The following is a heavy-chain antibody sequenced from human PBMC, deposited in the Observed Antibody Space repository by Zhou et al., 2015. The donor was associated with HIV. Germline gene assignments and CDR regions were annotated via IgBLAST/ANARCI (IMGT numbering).Heavy chain of an antibody. CDR3: ARDLTQLQRRGFDS. CDR1: GGSFSDHV. J-gene: IGHJ4*02. D-gene: IGHD1-1*01. Sequence: QVQLVQSGSEVKKPGSSVKVSCRASGGSFSDHVINWVRQAPGQGLEWMGNIIPLFDKPNYAQKFQGRVTITADESASTAYMELNSLTSDDTAVYYCARDLTQLQRRGFDSWGQGTLVTVSS. CDR2: IIPLFDKP. V-gene: IGHV1-69*15.